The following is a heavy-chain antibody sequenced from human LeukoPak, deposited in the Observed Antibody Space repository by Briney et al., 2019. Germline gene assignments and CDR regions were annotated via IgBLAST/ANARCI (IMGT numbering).Heavy chain of an antibody. D-gene: IGHD5-12*01. CDR3: ARMIVAVSGAFDI. CDR2: IYSGGST. J-gene: IGHJ3*02. V-gene: IGHV3-53*01. CDR1: GFTVSSNY. Sequence: GGSLRLSCAASGFTVSSNYMNWVRQAPGKGLEWVSLIYSGGSTYYADSVKGRFTVSRDNSRNTVYLQMNSLRVEDTAVYYCARMIVAVSGAFDIWGQGTLVTVSS.